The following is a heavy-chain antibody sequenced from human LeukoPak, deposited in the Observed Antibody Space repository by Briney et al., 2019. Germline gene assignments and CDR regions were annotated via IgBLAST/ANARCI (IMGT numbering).Heavy chain of an antibody. CDR1: GFTFSSYA. Sequence: GGSLRLSCAASGFTFSSYAMHWVRQAPGKGLEWVAVLSYDGSNKYYADSVKGRFTTSKDNSKNTLYLQMNSLRIEDTAVYYCARHPGDNWGQGTLVTVSS. V-gene: IGHV3-30-3*01. J-gene: IGHJ4*02. CDR3: ARHPGDN. CDR2: LSYDGSNK.